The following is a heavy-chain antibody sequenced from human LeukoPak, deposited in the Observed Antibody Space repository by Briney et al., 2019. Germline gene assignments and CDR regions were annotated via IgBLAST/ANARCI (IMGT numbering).Heavy chain of an antibody. CDR1: GFTPSSYA. CDR2: IRGSGGST. Sequence: GGSLRLSCAASGFTPSSYAMRWVRQAAGRGLEWVSAIRGSGGSTYYADSVQGRFTIPRDNSKNTLYLQMNSLSAEDTAVYYCAKVSVVLRYFDWLPGYFDYWGQGTLVTVSS. J-gene: IGHJ4*02. CDR3: AKVSVVLRYFDWLPGYFDY. V-gene: IGHV3-23*01. D-gene: IGHD3-9*01.